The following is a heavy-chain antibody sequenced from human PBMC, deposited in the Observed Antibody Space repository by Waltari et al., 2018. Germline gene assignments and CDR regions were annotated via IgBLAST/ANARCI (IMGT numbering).Heavy chain of an antibody. Sequence: QVQLQQWGAGLLKPSETLSLTCAVYGGSFSGYYWSWIRQPPGKGLEWIGEINHSGRTNYNPSLKSRGTIAVDTSKNQFSLKLSSVTAADTAVYYCARLAQRLKMQLWAPPDYWGQGTLVTVSS. CDR2: INHSGRT. CDR1: GGSFSGYY. V-gene: IGHV4-34*01. CDR3: ARLAQRLKMQLWAPPDY. D-gene: IGHD5-18*01. J-gene: IGHJ4*02.